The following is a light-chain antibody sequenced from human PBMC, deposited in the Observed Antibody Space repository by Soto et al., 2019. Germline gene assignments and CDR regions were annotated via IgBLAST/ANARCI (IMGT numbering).Light chain of an antibody. V-gene: IGKV3-20*01. CDR3: QPYGSSPWT. J-gene: IGKJ1*01. CDR1: RSVSGSY. Sequence: EIVLTQSPGTLSLSPGEGATLSCRASRSVSGSYLAWYQQKPGQAPRLLIYGASSRATGIPDRFSGSGSGTVFTLTISRLEPEDFAVYYCQPYGSSPWTFGQGTKV. CDR2: GAS.